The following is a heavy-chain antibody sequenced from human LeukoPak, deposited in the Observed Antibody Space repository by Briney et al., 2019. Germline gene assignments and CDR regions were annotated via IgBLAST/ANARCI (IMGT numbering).Heavy chain of an antibody. CDR1: GFTFSSYW. V-gene: IGHV3-7*01. CDR3: ARDEVLRAVTRTVYWYFDL. J-gene: IGHJ2*01. D-gene: IGHD4-17*01. Sequence: GGSLRLSCAASGFTFSSYWMSWVRQAPGKGLEWVANIKQDGSKKYYVDSVKGRFTISRDNAKNSLYLQMNSLRAEDTAVYYCARDEVLRAVTRTVYWYFDLWGRGTLVTVSS. CDR2: IKQDGSKK.